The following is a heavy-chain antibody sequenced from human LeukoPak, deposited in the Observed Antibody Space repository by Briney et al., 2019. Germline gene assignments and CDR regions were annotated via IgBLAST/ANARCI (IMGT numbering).Heavy chain of an antibody. Sequence: PSETLSLTCTVSGGSISSSSYYWGWIRQPPGKGLEWIGSIYYSGSTYYNPSLKSRVTISVDTSKNQFSLKLSSVTAADTAVYYCARRRVEMTTIVNWGQGERGTVSS. D-gene: IGHD5-24*01. J-gene: IGHJ4*02. V-gene: IGHV4-39*01. CDR2: IYYSGST. CDR3: ARRRVEMTTIVN. CDR1: GGSISSSSYY.